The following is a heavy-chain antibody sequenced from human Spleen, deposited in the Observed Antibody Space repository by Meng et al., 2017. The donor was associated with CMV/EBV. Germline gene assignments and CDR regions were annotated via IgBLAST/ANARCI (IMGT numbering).Heavy chain of an antibody. D-gene: IGHD1/OR15-1a*01. CDR2: IHHSGSI. CDR1: GGSFSGHY. CDR3: AWGVTGKTRGHDY. Sequence: CAVYGGSFSGHYWTWIRQPPGKGLEWIGEIHHSGSINYNPSLKSRVAILVDTSKNQFSLKMRSVSAADTAMYYCAWGVTGKTRGHDYWAQGTLVTSPQ. V-gene: IGHV4-34*01. J-gene: IGHJ4*02.